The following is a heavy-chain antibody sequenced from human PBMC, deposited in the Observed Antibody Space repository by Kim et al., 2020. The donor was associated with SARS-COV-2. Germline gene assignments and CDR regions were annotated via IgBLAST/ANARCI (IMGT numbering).Heavy chain of an antibody. CDR3: AKLYGSRHSYSYFDY. J-gene: IGHJ4*01. Sequence: GGSLRLSCEASGFRFSDYGMHWGRQAPGKGLEWVAVISYDGLATFYADSVRGRFTISRDNSKTTLFLEMNGLKAEDTAVYFCAKLYGSRHSYSYFDYWG. D-gene: IGHD3-10*01. V-gene: IGHV3-30*18. CDR1: GFRFSDYG. CDR2: ISYDGLAT.